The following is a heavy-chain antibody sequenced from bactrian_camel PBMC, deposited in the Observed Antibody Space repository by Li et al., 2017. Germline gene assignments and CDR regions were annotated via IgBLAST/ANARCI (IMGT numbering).Heavy chain of an antibody. J-gene: IGHJ6*01. Sequence: DVQLVESGGDLVQPGGSLRLSCVASGFTFSFSAYATTWVRQAPGKGLEWVSTLTGGGVSTRYPDSVKGQFTISRDNAKNTVYLQMNSLKPEDTAVYYCAKSPYGLGPKGSGYWGQGTQVTVS. CDR1: GFTFSFSAYA. CDR3: AKSPYGLGPKGSGY. V-gene: IGHV3S40*01. CDR2: LTGGGVST. D-gene: IGHD5*01.